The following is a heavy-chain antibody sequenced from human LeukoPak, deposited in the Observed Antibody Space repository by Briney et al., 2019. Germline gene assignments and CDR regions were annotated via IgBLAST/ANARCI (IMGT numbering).Heavy chain of an antibody. V-gene: IGHV3-30-3*01. CDR3: ASNRITILGVVRKVNY. CDR2: ISYDGSNK. Sequence: GRSLRLSCAASGFTFSSYAMHWVRQAPGKGLEWVAVISYDGSNKYYADSVKGRFTISRDNSKNTLYLQMNSLRAEDTAVYYCASNRITILGVVRKVNYWGKGTLVTVS. D-gene: IGHD3-3*01. J-gene: IGHJ4*02. CDR1: GFTFSSYA.